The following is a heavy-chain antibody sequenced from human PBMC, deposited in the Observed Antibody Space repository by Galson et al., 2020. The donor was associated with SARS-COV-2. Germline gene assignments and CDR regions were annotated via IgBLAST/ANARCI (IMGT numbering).Heavy chain of an antibody. CDR1: GFSYSNYA. CDR3: AKATQTSWATFDN. V-gene: IGHV3-23*01. CDR2: LHDSGGST. Sequence: GESLKISCAASGFSYSNYAMSWATPAPGKGLQWVSGLHDSGGSTYYADPVKGRFTISRENSKNTVYLQMNSLRAEDTALYYCAKATQTSWATFDNWGRGTLVTVSS. D-gene: IGHD7-27*01. J-gene: IGHJ4*02.